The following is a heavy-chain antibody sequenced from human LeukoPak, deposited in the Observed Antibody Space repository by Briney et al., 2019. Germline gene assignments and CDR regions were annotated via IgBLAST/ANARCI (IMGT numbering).Heavy chain of an antibody. J-gene: IGHJ4*02. CDR1: GFTFSSYG. V-gene: IGHV3-30*18. CDR2: ISYDGSNK. D-gene: IGHD5/OR15-5a*01. Sequence: GGSLRLSCAASGFTFSSYGMHWVRQAPGKGLEWVAVISYDGSNKYYADPVKGRFTISRDNSKNTLYLQMNSLRAEDTAVYYCANVSPPFDYWGQGTLVTVPS. CDR3: ANVSPPFDY.